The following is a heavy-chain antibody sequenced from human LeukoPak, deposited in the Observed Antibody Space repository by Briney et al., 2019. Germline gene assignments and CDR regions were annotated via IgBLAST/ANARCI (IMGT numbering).Heavy chain of an antibody. J-gene: IGHJ3*01. CDR1: GYIFSNYW. V-gene: IGHV5-51*01. D-gene: IGHD3-22*01. CDR3: ARLYYYDNSGNYYSAFDF. Sequence: GESLQISCKGSGYIFSNYWIGWARQMPGRGLEWMGLIYPGDSGTRYSPSFQGQVTISADKSITTAYLQWSSLQASDTAMYYCARLYYYDNSGNYYSAFDFWGQGTMITVSS. CDR2: IYPGDSGT.